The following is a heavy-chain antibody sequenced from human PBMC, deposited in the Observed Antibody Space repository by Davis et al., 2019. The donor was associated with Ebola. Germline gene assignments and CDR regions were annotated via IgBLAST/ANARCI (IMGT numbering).Heavy chain of an antibody. D-gene: IGHD6-6*01. CDR1: GFTFSSYW. Sequence: PGGSLRLSCAASGFTFSSYWMSWVRQAPGKGLEWVANIKQDGSEKYYVDSVKGRFTISRDNAKNSLYLQMNSLRAEDTAVYYCARAAKVYSSSLHYYYGMDVWGKGTTVTVSS. CDR2: IKQDGSEK. V-gene: IGHV3-7*01. CDR3: ARAAKVYSSSLHYYYGMDV. J-gene: IGHJ6*04.